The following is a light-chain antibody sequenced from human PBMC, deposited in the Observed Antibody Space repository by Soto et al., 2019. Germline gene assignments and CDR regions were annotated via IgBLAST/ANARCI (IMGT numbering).Light chain of an antibody. CDR1: SSNIGAGYD. Sequence: QSVLTQPPSVSGAPGQRVTISCTGSSSNIGAGYDVHWYQQLPGTAPKLLIYGNNNRPSGVPDRFSSSKSDTSASLAITELQAEDEADYYCQSYDSSLSAYVFGPGTKVTVL. CDR3: QSYDSSLSAYV. V-gene: IGLV1-40*01. CDR2: GNN. J-gene: IGLJ1*01.